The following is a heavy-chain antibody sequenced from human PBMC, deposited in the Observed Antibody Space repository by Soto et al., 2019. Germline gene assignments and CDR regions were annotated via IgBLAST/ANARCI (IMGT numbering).Heavy chain of an antibody. D-gene: IGHD3-10*01. CDR1: GFTVSSNY. J-gene: IGHJ4*02. Sequence: EVQLVETGGGLIQPGGSLRLSCAASGFTVSSNYMSWVRQAPGKGLEWVSVIYSGGSTYYADSVKGRFTISRDNSKNTLYLQMNRLRAEDTAVYYCASGPNYYGSGSYFDYWGQGTLVTVSS. CDR2: IYSGGST. CDR3: ASGPNYYGSGSYFDY. V-gene: IGHV3-53*02.